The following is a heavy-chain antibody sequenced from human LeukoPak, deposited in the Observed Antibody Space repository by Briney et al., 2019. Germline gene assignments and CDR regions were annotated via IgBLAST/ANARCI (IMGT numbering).Heavy chain of an antibody. D-gene: IGHD4-17*01. Sequence: ASVKVSCKASGYTFTSYGISWVRQAPGQGLEWMGWISAYNGNTNYAQKLQGRVTMTTDTSTSTAYMELRSLRSDDTVVYYCASSLASQTLRYGEAYYYHGMDVWGQGTTVTVSS. CDR1: GYTFTSYG. V-gene: IGHV1-18*01. CDR3: ASSLASQTLRYGEAYYYHGMDV. J-gene: IGHJ6*02. CDR2: ISAYNGNT.